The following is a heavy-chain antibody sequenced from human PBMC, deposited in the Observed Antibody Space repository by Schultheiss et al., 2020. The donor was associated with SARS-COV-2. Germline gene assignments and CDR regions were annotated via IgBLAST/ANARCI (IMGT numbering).Heavy chain of an antibody. CDR1: GGSFSGYY. Sequence: SETLSLTCAVYGGSFSGYYWSWIRQPPGKGLEWIGSIYHTGSTYYNPSLKSRLTISVDTSKNQFSLKLSSVTAADTAVYYCARHFGRYCSGGSCQPLWYFVLWGRGTLVTVSS. J-gene: IGHJ2*01. CDR2: IYHTGST. D-gene: IGHD2-15*01. V-gene: IGHV4-34*01. CDR3: ARHFGRYCSGGSCQPLWYFVL.